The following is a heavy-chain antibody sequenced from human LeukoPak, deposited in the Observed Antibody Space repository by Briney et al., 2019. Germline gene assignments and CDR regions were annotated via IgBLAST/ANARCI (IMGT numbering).Heavy chain of an antibody. Sequence: PSETLSLTCTVSGGSISSYYWGWIRQPPGKGLEWIGSIYYSGSTYYNPSLKSRVTISVDTSKNQFSLKLSSVTAADTAVYYCARHLLYSSGWYGYYFDYWGQGTLVTVSS. V-gene: IGHV4-39*01. CDR1: GGSISSYY. CDR3: ARHLLYSSGWYGYYFDY. D-gene: IGHD6-19*01. J-gene: IGHJ4*02. CDR2: IYYSGST.